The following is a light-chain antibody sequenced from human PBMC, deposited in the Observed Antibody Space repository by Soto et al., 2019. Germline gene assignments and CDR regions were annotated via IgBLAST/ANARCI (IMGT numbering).Light chain of an antibody. J-gene: IGKJ4*01. Sequence: EIVLTQSPGTLSSSPGERVTLSCRASQSVAGNYLAWYQHNPGQAPRLLIYEASDRATGIPDRFSGGGSGTDFTLTISGLEPGDFAVYYCQQYGFSLTFGGGTKVEMK. CDR3: QQYGFSLT. CDR1: QSVAGNY. CDR2: EAS. V-gene: IGKV3-20*01.